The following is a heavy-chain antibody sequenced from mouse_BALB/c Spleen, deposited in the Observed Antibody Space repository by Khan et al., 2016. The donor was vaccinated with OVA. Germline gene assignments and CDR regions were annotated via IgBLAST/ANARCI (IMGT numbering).Heavy chain of an antibody. V-gene: IGHV3-6*02. J-gene: IGHJ3*01. CDR3: ARGGCSGPAWFAY. Sequence: EVQLQESGPGLVKPSQSLSLTCSVTGYSITSGYFWNWIRQFPGNKLEWMGYIRYDGSSNYNPSLKNRISITRDTSKNQFFLKLNSVTPEDTATYDCARGGCSGPAWFAYWGQGTLVTVSA. CDR1: GYSITSGYF. D-gene: IGHD3-1*01. CDR2: IRYDGSS.